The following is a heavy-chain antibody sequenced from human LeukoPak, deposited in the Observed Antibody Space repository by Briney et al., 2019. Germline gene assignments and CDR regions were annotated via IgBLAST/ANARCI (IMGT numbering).Heavy chain of an antibody. CDR3: AREAKDYYDSSGYYYVFDY. V-gene: IGHV1-18*01. J-gene: IGHJ4*02. CDR1: GYTFTSYG. D-gene: IGHD3-22*01. Sequence: ASVKVSCKASGYTFTSYGISWVRQAPGQGLEWMGWISAYSGNTNYAQKLQGRVTMTTDTSTSTAYMELRSLRSDDTAVYYCAREAKDYYDSSGYYYVFDYWGQGTLVTVSS. CDR2: ISAYSGNT.